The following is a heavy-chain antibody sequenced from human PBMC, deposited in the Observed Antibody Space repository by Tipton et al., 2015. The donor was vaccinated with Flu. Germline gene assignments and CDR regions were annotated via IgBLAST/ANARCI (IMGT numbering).Heavy chain of an antibody. CDR1: GFIVSSDY. J-gene: IGHJ6*03. Sequence: SLRLSCAASGFIVSSDYMSWVRQAPGKGLEWVSVIYSSDSTSYADSVRGRFTMSRDNSKNTLYLQMNDLRVEDTAVYYCAKGSSFAYYYYMDVWGKGTTVTVSS. V-gene: IGHV3-53*01. CDR3: AKGSSFAYYYYMDV. CDR2: IYSSDST.